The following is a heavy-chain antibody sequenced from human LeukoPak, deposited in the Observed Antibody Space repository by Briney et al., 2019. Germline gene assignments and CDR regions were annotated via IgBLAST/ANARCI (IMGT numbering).Heavy chain of an antibody. CDR1: GYTFTSYV. J-gene: IGHJ5*02. CDR2: INTGNGNT. D-gene: IGHD6-6*01. Sequence: ASVKVSCTASGYTFTSYVIHWVRQAPGQRLDWMGWINTGNGNTKYSQTFQGRVTMTRDTSTSTVYMELSSLRSEDTAVYYCARDGGYSSSFRTNWFDPWGQGTLVTVSS. V-gene: IGHV1-3*04. CDR3: ARDGGYSSSFRTNWFDP.